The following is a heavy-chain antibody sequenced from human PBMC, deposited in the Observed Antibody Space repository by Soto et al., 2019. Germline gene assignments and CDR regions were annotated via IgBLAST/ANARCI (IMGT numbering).Heavy chain of an antibody. CDR3: ARSQGGSSSLDIYYYYYYGMDV. J-gene: IGHJ6*02. Sequence: QVQLVQSGAEVKKPGSSVKVSCKAPGGTFSSYAISWVRQAPGQGLEWMGGIIPIFATAKYAQKFQGRVTITADESTSTGYMELSSLRSEDTAVYYCARSQGGSSSLDIYYYYYYGMDVWGQGTTVNVS. V-gene: IGHV1-69*01. D-gene: IGHD2-15*01. CDR1: GGTFSSYA. CDR2: IIPIFATA.